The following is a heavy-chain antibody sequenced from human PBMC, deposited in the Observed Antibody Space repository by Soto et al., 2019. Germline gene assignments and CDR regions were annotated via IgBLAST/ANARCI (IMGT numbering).Heavy chain of an antibody. CDR2: IYYSGST. J-gene: IGHJ4*02. Sequence: SETLSLTCTVSGGSISSGDYYWSWIRQPPGKGLEWIGYIYYSGSTCYNTSLKSRVTISVDTSKNQFSLKLSSVTAADTAVYYCATESGSTYGYFDHWGQGTQVTVSS. V-gene: IGHV4-30-4*01. CDR3: ATESGSTYGYFDH. CDR1: GGSISSGDYY. D-gene: IGHD5-18*01.